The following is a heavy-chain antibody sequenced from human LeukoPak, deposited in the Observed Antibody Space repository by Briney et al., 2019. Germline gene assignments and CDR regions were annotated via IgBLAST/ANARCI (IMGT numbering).Heavy chain of an antibody. CDR2: INHSGST. V-gene: IGHV4-34*01. CDR3: ANNYYDSRGTNWFDP. Sequence: PSETLSLTCAVYGGSFSGYYWSWIRQPPGKGLEWIGEINHSGSTNYNPSLKSRVTISVDTSKNQFSLKLSSVTAADTAVYYCANNYYDSRGTNWFDPWGQGTLVTVSS. J-gene: IGHJ5*02. D-gene: IGHD3-22*01. CDR1: GGSFSGYY.